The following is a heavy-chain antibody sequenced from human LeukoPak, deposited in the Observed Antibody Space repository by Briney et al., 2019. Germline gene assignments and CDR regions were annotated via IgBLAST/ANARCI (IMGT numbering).Heavy chain of an antibody. J-gene: IGHJ6*03. CDR3: ARGGHTIFGVVIIPYYYMDV. CDR2: ISGRGGST. Sequence: GGSLRLSCAASGFTFSSYDMSWVRQAPGKGLEWVSRISGRGGSTYYADSVKGRFTISRDNAKNSLYLQMNSLRAEDTAVYYCARGGHTIFGVVIIPYYYMDVWGKGTTVTVSS. D-gene: IGHD3-3*01. CDR1: GFTFSSYD. V-gene: IGHV3-23*01.